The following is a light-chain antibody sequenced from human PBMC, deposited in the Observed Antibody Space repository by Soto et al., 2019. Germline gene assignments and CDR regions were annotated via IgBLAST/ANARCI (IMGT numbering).Light chain of an antibody. CDR1: QTISIY. Sequence: DTQMTQSPSSLSTTVGDIVTITCQASQTISIYLNWYQQKPGKAPKLLVSAASILESGVPSRFSGSGSKREFTLTITNLQPEDVATYYCQKYDGVPLTFGGGTKVDIK. J-gene: IGKJ4*01. CDR2: AAS. CDR3: QKYDGVPLT. V-gene: IGKV1-39*01.